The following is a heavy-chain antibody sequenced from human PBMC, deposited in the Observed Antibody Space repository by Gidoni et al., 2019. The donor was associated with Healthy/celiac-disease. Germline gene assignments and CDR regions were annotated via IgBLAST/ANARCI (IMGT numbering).Heavy chain of an antibody. D-gene: IGHD6-6*01. V-gene: IGHV3-21*01. J-gene: IGHJ4*02. Sequence: EVQLVESGGGLVKPGGSLRLSCVASGFTFSIYSMNWVRQAPGKGLGWVSSISSSSSYIYYADSVKGRFTISRDNAKNSLYLKMNSLRAEDTAVYYCARLEYSSSADYWGQGTLVTVSS. CDR1: GFTFSIYS. CDR2: ISSSSSYI. CDR3: ARLEYSSSADY.